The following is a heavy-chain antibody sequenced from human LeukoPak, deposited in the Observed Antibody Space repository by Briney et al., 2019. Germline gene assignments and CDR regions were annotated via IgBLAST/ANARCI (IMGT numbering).Heavy chain of an antibody. CDR1: GFTFTSSA. J-gene: IGHJ4*02. D-gene: IGHD1-26*01. CDR2: IVVGSGNT. CDR3: AAGLWGSYYRPGGDY. V-gene: IGHV1-58*01. Sequence: SVKVSCKASGFTFTSSAVQWVRQARGQRLEWIGWIVVGSGNTNYAQKFQERVTITRDMSTSTAYMELSSLRSEDTAVYYCAAGLWGSYYRPGGDYWGQGTLVTVSS.